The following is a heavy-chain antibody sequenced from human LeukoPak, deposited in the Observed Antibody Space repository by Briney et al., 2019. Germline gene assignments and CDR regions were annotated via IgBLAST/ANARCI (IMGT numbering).Heavy chain of an antibody. CDR3: AKGGSYAPLDY. V-gene: IGHV3-23*01. Sequence: PGGSLRLSCTASRFTFSSSAMTWVRQAPGKGLEWVSAISDSGGDSIYTDSVKDRFTISRDNSKNTLYLQMNSLRAEDTALYYCAKGGSYAPLDYWGQGTLVTVSS. CDR1: RFTFSSSA. CDR2: ISDSGGDS. D-gene: IGHD1-26*01. J-gene: IGHJ4*02.